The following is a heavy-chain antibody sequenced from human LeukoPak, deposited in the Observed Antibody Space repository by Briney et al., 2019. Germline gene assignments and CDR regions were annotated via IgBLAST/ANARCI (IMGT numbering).Heavy chain of an antibody. CDR2: ISGSGGST. CDR3: AKPRIAVVPVAPFDY. Sequence: GGSLRLSCAASGFTFSTCAMSWVRQAPGKGLEWVSAISGSGGSTYYADSVKGRFTISRDNSKNTLYLQMNSLRAEDTAVYYCAKPRIAVVPVAPFDYWGQGTLFTVSS. V-gene: IGHV3-23*01. CDR1: GFTFSTCA. J-gene: IGHJ4*02. D-gene: IGHD6-19*01.